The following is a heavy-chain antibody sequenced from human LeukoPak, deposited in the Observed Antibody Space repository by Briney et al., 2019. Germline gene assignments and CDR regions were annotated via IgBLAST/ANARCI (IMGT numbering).Heavy chain of an antibody. V-gene: IGHV4-61*01. D-gene: IGHD3-22*01. CDR2: IYYSGST. CDR1: GGSVSSGSYY. J-gene: IGHJ2*01. CDR3: ARGVTLIVVVIHDWYFDL. Sequence: SETLSLTCTVSGGSVSSGSYYWSWIRQPPGKGLEWIGYIYYSGSTNYNPSLKSRVTISVDTSKNQFSLKLSSVTAADTAVYYCARGVTLIVVVIHDWYFDLWGRGTVFTVSS.